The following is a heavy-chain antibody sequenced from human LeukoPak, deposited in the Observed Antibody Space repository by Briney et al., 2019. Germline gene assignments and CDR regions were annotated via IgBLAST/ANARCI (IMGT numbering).Heavy chain of an antibody. CDR1: GFIFNSHS. V-gene: IGHV3-21*01. Sequence: PGGSLRLSCAASGFIFNSHSMNWVRQAPGKGLEWVSSISSTSSYIYYADSVKGRFTISRDNAKNSLYLQMNSLRAEDTAVYYCARVIAAAHDYMDVWGKGTTVTVSS. CDR2: ISSTSSYI. D-gene: IGHD6-13*01. CDR3: ARVIAAAHDYMDV. J-gene: IGHJ6*03.